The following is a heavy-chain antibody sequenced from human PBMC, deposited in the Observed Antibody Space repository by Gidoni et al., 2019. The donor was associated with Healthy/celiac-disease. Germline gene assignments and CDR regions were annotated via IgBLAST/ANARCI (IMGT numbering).Heavy chain of an antibody. Sequence: QVQLVESWGGVVQPGRSLRLSCAASGFTFISYGMHWVRQAPGKGLEWVAVISYDGSNKYYADSVKGRFTISRDNSKNTLYLQMNSLRAEDTAVYYCAKDLAAAGTYYYGMDVWGQGTTVTVSS. CDR2: ISYDGSNK. V-gene: IGHV3-30*18. D-gene: IGHD6-13*01. CDR1: GFTFISYG. CDR3: AKDLAAAGTYYYGMDV. J-gene: IGHJ6*02.